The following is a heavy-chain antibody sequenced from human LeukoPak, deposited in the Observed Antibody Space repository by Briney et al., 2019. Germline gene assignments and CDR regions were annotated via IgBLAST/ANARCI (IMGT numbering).Heavy chain of an antibody. V-gene: IGHV3-23*01. D-gene: IGHD6-13*01. CDR3: AKIYSSSWYGLIDY. CDR2: VSRSGGAT. CDR1: GFSFTSYA. Sequence: GGSLRLSCAASGFSFTSYAVSWVRQAQGKGLEWVSAVSRSGGATYYADSVKGRFTISRDNSKSTVYLEMNSLRAEDTAVYYCAKIYSSSWYGLIDYWGQGTLVTVSS. J-gene: IGHJ4*02.